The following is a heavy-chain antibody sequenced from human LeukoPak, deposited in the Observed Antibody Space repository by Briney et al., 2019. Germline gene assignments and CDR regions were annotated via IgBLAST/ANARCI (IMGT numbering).Heavy chain of an antibody. V-gene: IGHV3-30-3*01. D-gene: IGHD3-10*01. J-gene: IGHJ2*01. CDR2: ISYGGSNK. Sequence: GRSLRLSCAASGFTFSSYAMHWVRQAPGKGLEWVAVISYGGSNKYYADSVKGRFTISRDNSKNTLYLQMNSLRAEDTAVYYCARDPTGPLWLAPSQLDLWGRGTLVTVSS. CDR1: GFTFSSYA. CDR3: ARDPTGPLWLAPSQLDL.